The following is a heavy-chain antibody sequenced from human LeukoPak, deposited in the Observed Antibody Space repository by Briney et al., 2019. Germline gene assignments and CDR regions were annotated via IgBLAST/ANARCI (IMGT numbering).Heavy chain of an antibody. J-gene: IGHJ4*02. CDR3: ARVGDITGRQWLEIDY. V-gene: IGHV3-74*01. D-gene: IGHD6-19*01. CDR1: GFTFSRSS. Sequence: GGSLRVSCAASGFTFSRSSMHWVRQAPGKGLVWVSRINSDGSSTSYADSVKGRFTISRDNAKNSLYLQMNSLRAEDTAVYYCARVGDITGRQWLEIDYWGQGTLVTVSS. CDR2: INSDGSST.